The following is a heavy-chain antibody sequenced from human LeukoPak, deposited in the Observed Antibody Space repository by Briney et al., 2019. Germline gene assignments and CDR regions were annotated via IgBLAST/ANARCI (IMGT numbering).Heavy chain of an antibody. V-gene: IGHV4-34*01. CDR3: ARGRGSDSYGRTWDY. CDR2: VNHIEST. Sequence: PSETLSLTCAVSGGSFSDYYWSWIRQPPGKGLEWIGEVNHIESTNYNPSLKSRVTISIDTSRNQFSLRLTYVTAADTAVYFCARGRGSDSYGRTWDYWGQGTLVIVSS. J-gene: IGHJ4*02. CDR1: GGSFSDYY. D-gene: IGHD5-18*01.